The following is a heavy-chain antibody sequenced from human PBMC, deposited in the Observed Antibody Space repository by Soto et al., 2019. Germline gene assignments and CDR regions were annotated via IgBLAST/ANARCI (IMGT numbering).Heavy chain of an antibody. D-gene: IGHD6-13*01. CDR1: GGTFSSHA. CDR3: AIGPAAAADNT. V-gene: IGHV1-69*17. Sequence: QVQLVQSGAEAKKPGSSVKVSCKASGGTFSSHAISWVRQAPGQGLEWMGGLIPVFDVANYAQKFQGRVTITADKSTSTVFRELRSLTYEDTAVYYCAIGPAAAADNTWGQGDLVTVSS. CDR2: LIPVFDVA. J-gene: IGHJ4*02.